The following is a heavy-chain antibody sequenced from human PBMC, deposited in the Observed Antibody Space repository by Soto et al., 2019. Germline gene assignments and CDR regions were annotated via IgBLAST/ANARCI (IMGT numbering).Heavy chain of an antibody. J-gene: IGHJ5*02. Sequence: QVQLQESGPGLVKPSETLSLTCTVSGGSISSYYWSWIRQPPGKGLEWIGYIYYSGSTNYNPSLKSRVTISVDTSKNQFSLKLSSVTAADTAVYYCARTSRKNNWFDPWGQGTLVTVSS. V-gene: IGHV4-59*01. CDR1: GGSISSYY. CDR2: IYYSGST. CDR3: ARTSRKNNWFDP.